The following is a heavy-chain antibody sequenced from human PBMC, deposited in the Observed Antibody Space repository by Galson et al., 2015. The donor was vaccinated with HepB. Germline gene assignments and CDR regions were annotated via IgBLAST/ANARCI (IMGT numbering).Heavy chain of an antibody. CDR3: ARAPRGATLDY. CDR1: GFTFSSYA. D-gene: IGHD1-26*01. J-gene: IGHJ4*02. V-gene: IGHV3-30-3*01. CDR2: ISYDGSNK. Sequence: SLRLSCAASGFTFSSYAMHWVRQAPGKGLEWVAVISYDGSNKYYADSVKGRFTISRDNSKNTLYLQMNSLRAEDTAVYYCARAPRGATLDYWGQGTLVTVSS.